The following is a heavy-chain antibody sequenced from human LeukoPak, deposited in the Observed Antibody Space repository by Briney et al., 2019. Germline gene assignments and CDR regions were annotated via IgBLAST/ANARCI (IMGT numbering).Heavy chain of an antibody. Sequence: PSETLSLTCTVSGGSISSYYWNWIRQLPGMGLEWIGYIYYSGSTNYNPSLKSRVTISVDTSKNQFSLKLSSVTAADTAVYYCAREEGAKNYFDYWGQGTLVTVSS. CDR1: GGSISSYY. D-gene: IGHD1-26*01. CDR2: IYYSGST. J-gene: IGHJ4*02. V-gene: IGHV4-59*01. CDR3: AREEGAKNYFDY.